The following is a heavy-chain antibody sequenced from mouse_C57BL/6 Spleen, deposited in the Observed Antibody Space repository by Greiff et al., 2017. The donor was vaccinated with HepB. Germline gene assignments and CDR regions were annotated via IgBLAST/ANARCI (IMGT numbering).Heavy chain of an antibody. Sequence: EVKVEESGGGLVQPGGSMKLSCAASGFTFSDAWMDWVRQSPEKGLEWVAEIRNKANNHATYYAESVKGRFTISRDDSKSSVYLQMNSLRAEDTGIYYCTRGSNDVPYYFDYWGQGTTLTVSS. CDR1: GFTFSDAW. CDR2: IRNKANNHAT. CDR3: TRGSNDVPYYFDY. D-gene: IGHD2-12*01. J-gene: IGHJ2*01. V-gene: IGHV6-6*01.